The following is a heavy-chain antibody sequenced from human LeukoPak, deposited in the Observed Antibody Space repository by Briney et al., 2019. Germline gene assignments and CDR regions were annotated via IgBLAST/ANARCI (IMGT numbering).Heavy chain of an antibody. Sequence: SETLSLTCTVSGYSISSGYYWGCIRQPPGKGLEWIGEIYHSGSTNYNPSLKSRVTISVDKSKNQFSLKLSSVTAADTAVYYCAGRRIDTAMVTSYYYYYMDVWGKGTTVTVSS. J-gene: IGHJ6*03. D-gene: IGHD5-18*01. CDR1: GYSISSGYY. CDR2: IYHSGST. V-gene: IGHV4-38-2*02. CDR3: AGRRIDTAMVTSYYYYYMDV.